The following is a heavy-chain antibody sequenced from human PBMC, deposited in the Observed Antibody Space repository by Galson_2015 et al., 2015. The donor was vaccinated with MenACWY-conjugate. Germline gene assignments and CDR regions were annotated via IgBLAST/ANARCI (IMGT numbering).Heavy chain of an antibody. Sequence: SLRLSCAAPGFTFSNYAMNWVRQVPGKGLEWVSVIGNSGGSTSYADSVKGRFTISRDNSKNTLYLQMNNLRDEDTVVYYCGKGVWGTFDYWGQGTLVTVSS. D-gene: IGHD3-16*01. J-gene: IGHJ4*02. V-gene: IGHV3-23*01. CDR1: GFTFSNYA. CDR2: IGNSGGST. CDR3: GKGVWGTFDY.